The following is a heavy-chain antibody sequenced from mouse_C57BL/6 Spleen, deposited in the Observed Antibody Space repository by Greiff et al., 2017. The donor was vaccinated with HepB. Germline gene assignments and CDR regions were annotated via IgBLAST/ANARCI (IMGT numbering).Heavy chain of an antibody. J-gene: IGHJ4*01. CDR3: ARRLGRDYAMDY. V-gene: IGHV1-61*01. CDR2: IYTSDSET. CDR1: GYTFTSYW. D-gene: IGHD4-1*01. Sequence: QVHVKQPGAELVRPGSSVKLSCKASGYTFTSYWMDWVKQRPGQGLEWIGNIYTSDSETHYNQKFKDKATLTVDKSSSTAYMQLSSLTSEDSAVYYCARRLGRDYAMDYWGQGTSVTVSS.